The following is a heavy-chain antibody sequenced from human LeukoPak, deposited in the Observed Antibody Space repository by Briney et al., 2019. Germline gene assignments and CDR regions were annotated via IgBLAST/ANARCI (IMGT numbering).Heavy chain of an antibody. CDR2: IKQDGSEK. Sequence: GGSLRLSCAASGFTFSSYWMSWVRQAPGKGLEWVAKIKQDGSEKYYVDSVKGRFTISRDNAKNSLYLQMNSLRAEDTAVYYCARHPLSSGWYGEFYFDYWGQGTLVTVSS. J-gene: IGHJ4*02. V-gene: IGHV3-7*01. D-gene: IGHD6-19*01. CDR3: ARHPLSSGWYGEFYFDY. CDR1: GFTFSSYW.